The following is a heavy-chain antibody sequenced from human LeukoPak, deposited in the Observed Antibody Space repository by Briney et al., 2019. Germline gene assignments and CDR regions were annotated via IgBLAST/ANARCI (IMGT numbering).Heavy chain of an antibody. Sequence: ASVKVSCKASGGTFISYAISWVRQAPGQGLEWMGGIIPIFGTANYAQKCQGRVTITADESTSTAYMELSSLRSEDTAVYYCARQEGVLRFLEWFPSRYGMDVWGQGTTVTVSS. CDR2: IIPIFGTA. D-gene: IGHD3-3*01. V-gene: IGHV1-69*13. CDR3: ARQEGVLRFLEWFPSRYGMDV. J-gene: IGHJ6*02. CDR1: GGTFISYA.